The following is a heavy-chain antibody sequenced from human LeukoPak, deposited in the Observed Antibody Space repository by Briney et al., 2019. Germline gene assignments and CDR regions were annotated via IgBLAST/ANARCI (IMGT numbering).Heavy chain of an antibody. CDR2: ISRNSTYI. Sequence: GGSLRLSCAASGFTFSSYIMNWVRQAPGKGLEWVASISRNSTYIHYADSVKGRFTISRDNARNSLFLQMNILRAEDTAIYYCASDEGNYFDYWGQGTLVTVSS. J-gene: IGHJ4*02. V-gene: IGHV3-21*01. CDR3: ASDEGNYFDY. CDR1: GFTFSSYI.